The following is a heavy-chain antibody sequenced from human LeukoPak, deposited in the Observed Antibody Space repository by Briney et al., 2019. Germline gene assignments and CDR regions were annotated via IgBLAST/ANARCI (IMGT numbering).Heavy chain of an antibody. D-gene: IGHD6-19*01. CDR2: IYYSGST. J-gene: IGHJ4*02. Sequence: SETLSLTCTVSGYSISSSYYWGWIRQPPGKGLEWIGSIYYSGSTYYNPSLKSRVTISVDTSKNQFSLNLTSVTAADTAVYYCARVHSSGWSHFDIWGQGTLVTVSS. V-gene: IGHV4-38-2*02. CDR3: ARVHSSGWSHFDI. CDR1: GYSISSSYY.